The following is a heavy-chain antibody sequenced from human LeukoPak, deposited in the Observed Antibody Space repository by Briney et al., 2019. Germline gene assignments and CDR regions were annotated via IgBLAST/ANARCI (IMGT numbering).Heavy chain of an antibody. CDR2: IYYSGST. J-gene: IGHJ1*01. CDR3: ARVVPAAIGYYQH. Sequence: SSETLSLTCTVSGGSISISSTYYWGWLRQPPGKSLEWIGSIYYSGSTYYNPSLKSRVTISVDTSKNQFSLKLSSVTAADTAVYYCARVVPAAIGYYQHWGQGTLVTVSS. V-gene: IGHV4-39*01. D-gene: IGHD2-2*01. CDR1: GGSISISSTYY.